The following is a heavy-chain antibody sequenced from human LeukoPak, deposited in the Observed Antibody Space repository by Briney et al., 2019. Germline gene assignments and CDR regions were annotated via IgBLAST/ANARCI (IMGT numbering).Heavy chain of an antibody. CDR3: ASFSAVATTPP. Sequence: PGGSLRLSCAASGFTFSKYWMHWVRQGTGKGLVWVSRISSEVGSTNYADSVKGRFPISHGNAKNALYLQMNSLRAEDTAVYYCASFSAVATTPPWGQGTLVTVSS. J-gene: IGHJ5*02. D-gene: IGHD5-12*01. CDR1: GFTFSKYW. V-gene: IGHV3-74*01. CDR2: ISSEVGST.